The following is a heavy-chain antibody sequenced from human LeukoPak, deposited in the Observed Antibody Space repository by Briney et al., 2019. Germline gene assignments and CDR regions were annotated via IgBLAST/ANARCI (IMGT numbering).Heavy chain of an antibody. V-gene: IGHV3-21*01. Sequence: PGGSLRLSCAASGFSFSTSTMNWVRQALGKGLEWISSIGKTSRDMYYADSVRGRFTISRDNAKNSLFLLMNSLRVEDTSVYYCVRGDNRDYWGQGTLVTVSS. J-gene: IGHJ4*02. CDR3: VRGDNRDY. CDR1: GFSFSTST. CDR2: IGKTSRDM. D-gene: IGHD1-14*01.